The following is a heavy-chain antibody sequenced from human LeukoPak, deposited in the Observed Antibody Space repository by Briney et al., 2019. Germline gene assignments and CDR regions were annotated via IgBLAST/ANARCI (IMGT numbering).Heavy chain of an antibody. D-gene: IGHD3/OR15-3a*01. CDR1: GFIFSDYY. J-gene: IGHJ1*01. Sequence: PGGSLRLSCAASGFIFSDYYMSWIRQPPEKGLEWLSYISSSSGYKNYADSLKGRFTISRDNAKNSVYLQMNSLSAEDTAVYYCARQGLYDSSDFWTFQHWGQGTLVTVSS. V-gene: IGHV3-11*06. CDR2: ISSSSGYK. CDR3: ARQGLYDSSDFWTFQH.